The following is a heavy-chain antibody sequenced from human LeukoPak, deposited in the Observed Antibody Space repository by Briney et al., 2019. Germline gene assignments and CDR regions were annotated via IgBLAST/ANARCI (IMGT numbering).Heavy chain of an antibody. CDR1: GISLSNYA. J-gene: IGHJ4*02. Sequence: GGSLRLSCVVSGISLSNYAMSWVRQAPGKGLEWVSDISERGGSTTYADSAKARFTISRDNSLNTLYLHMSSLRAEATAVYFCAKRGVVIRGILVIGYHQEAYHYDYWGQGVLVTVSS. D-gene: IGHD3-10*01. V-gene: IGHV3-23*01. CDR3: AKRGVVIRGILVIGYHQEAYHYDY. CDR2: ISERGGST.